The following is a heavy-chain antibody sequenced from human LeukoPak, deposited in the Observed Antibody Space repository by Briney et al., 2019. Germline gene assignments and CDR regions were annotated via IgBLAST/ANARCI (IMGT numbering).Heavy chain of an antibody. D-gene: IGHD1-26*01. J-gene: IGHJ1*01. Sequence: GGSLRLSCAASGFTFSSYGMHWVRQAPGKGLAWVAFIRYDGSNKYYADSVKGRFTISRDNSKNTLYLQMNSLRAEDTAVYYCAKDWDHSSGSYFQHWGQGTLVTVSS. CDR1: GFTFSSYG. V-gene: IGHV3-30*02. CDR3: AKDWDHSSGSYFQH. CDR2: IRYDGSNK.